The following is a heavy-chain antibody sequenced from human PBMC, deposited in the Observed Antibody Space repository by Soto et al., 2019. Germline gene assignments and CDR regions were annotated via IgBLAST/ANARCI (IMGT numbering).Heavy chain of an antibody. CDR2: IATTDCST. Sequence: EVQLVESGGGVVRPGGSLRLSCAASGFIFENYGLSWVRKAAGKGLEWVSGIATTDCSTGYADSVRGRFTISRDNANNSLYLQMNSLRAEDTALYSCGRGDAGDYWGQGTLVTVAS. J-gene: IGHJ4*02. CDR1: GFIFENYG. D-gene: IGHD2-21*01. V-gene: IGHV3-20*01. CDR3: GRGDAGDY.